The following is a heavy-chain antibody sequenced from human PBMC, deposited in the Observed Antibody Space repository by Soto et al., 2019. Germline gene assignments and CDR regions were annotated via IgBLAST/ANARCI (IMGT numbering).Heavy chain of an antibody. CDR3: ARMEDGPYYYCCMDV. J-gene: IGHJ6*02. CDR1: GYTFSRSG. V-gene: IGHV1-18*01. CDR2: INGYNGNT. D-gene: IGHD3-3*01. Sequence: QVQLVQSGAEVKKPGASVKVSCKASGYTFSRSGISWVRQAPGQGLEWMGWINGYNGNTNYTQKMQGRITMTTDTPTSTAYMELRSLRADDTAVYYCARMEDGPYYYCCMDVWGQGTTVIVSS.